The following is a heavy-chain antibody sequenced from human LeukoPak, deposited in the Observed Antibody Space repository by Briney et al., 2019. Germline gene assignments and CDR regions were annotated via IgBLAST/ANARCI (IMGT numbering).Heavy chain of an antibody. V-gene: IGHV4-30-4*01. CDR3: ARAPDYGGASYFDY. CDR2: IYYSGST. CDR1: GGSISSSSYY. D-gene: IGHD4-23*01. Sequence: SETLSLTCTVSGGSISSSSYYWSWIRQPPGKGLEWIGYIYYSGSTYYNPSLKSRVTISVDTSKNQFSLKLSSVTAADTAVYYCARAPDYGGASYFDYWGQGTLVTVSS. J-gene: IGHJ4*02.